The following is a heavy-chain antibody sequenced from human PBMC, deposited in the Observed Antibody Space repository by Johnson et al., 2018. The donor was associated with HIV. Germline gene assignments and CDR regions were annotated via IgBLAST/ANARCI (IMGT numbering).Heavy chain of an antibody. Sequence: QVQLVESGGGVVQPGRSLRLSCAASGFTFRSHAMHWVRQAPGKGLEWVAVISYDGSNKYYADSVKGRFTISRDNSKNTLYLQMNSLRAEDTAVYYCARDDACDIWGQGTMVTVSS. V-gene: IGHV3-30*03. CDR1: GFTFRSHA. J-gene: IGHJ3*02. CDR3: ARDDACDI. CDR2: ISYDGSNK.